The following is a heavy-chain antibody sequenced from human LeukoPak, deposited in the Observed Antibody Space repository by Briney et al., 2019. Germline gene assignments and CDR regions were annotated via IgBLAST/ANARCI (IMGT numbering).Heavy chain of an antibody. CDR2: ISSSGSTI. CDR3: ARDHGDYFDY. CDR1: GFTFSSYE. Sequence: GGSLRLSCAASGFTFSSYEMNWVRQAPGKGLEWVSYISSSGSTIYYADSVKGRFTISRDNAKNTLYLQMNSLRAEDTAVYYCARDHGDYFDYWGQGTLVTVSS. J-gene: IGHJ4*02. D-gene: IGHD4-17*01. V-gene: IGHV3-48*03.